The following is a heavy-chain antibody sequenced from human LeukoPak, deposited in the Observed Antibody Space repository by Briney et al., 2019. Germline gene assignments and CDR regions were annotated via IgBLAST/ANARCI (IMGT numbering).Heavy chain of an antibody. V-gene: IGHV3-23*01. CDR3: AKDGNYYGSGGFDY. CDR2: ISGSGGST. Sequence: PGGSLRLSCAASGFTFRSYAMSWVRQAPGKGLEWVSGISGSGGSTYYVDSVKGRFAISRDNSKNTLYLQMNSLRAEDTAVYYCAKDGNYYGSGGFDYWGQGTLVTVSS. D-gene: IGHD3-10*01. CDR1: GFTFRSYA. J-gene: IGHJ4*02.